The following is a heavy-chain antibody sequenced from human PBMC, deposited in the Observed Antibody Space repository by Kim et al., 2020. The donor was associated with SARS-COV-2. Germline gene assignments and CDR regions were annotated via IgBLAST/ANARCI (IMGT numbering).Heavy chain of an antibody. J-gene: IGHJ3*02. V-gene: IGHV3-23*01. CDR2: IGGSGGST. D-gene: IGHD3-22*01. CDR1: GFSFSSYA. Sequence: GGSLRLSCAASGFSFSSYAMSWVRQAPGKGLEWVSAIGGSGGSTYYADSVKGRFTISRDNSKNTLYLQMNSLSAEDTAVYYCAKVYYDSSGYYYRSSFDIWGQETLLTVSS. CDR3: AKVYYDSSGYYYRSSFDI.